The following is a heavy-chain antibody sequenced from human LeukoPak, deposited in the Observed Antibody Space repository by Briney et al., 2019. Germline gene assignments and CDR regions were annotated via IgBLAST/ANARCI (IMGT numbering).Heavy chain of an antibody. Sequence: AGGSLRLSCTASGFTFGDYAMSWVRQAPGKGLEWVVFIRSNAYGGTTEYAASVKGRFTISRDDSKSIAYLQMNSLNTEDTAVYYCTRAYCGGDCYFQHWGQGALVTVSS. D-gene: IGHD2-21*02. J-gene: IGHJ1*01. CDR1: GFTFGDYA. CDR2: IRSNAYGGTT. V-gene: IGHV3-49*04. CDR3: TRAYCGGDCYFQH.